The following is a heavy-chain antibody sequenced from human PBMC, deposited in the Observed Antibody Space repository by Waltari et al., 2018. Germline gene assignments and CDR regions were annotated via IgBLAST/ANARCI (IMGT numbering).Heavy chain of an antibody. CDR2: IDNSGST. D-gene: IGHD4-17*01. V-gene: IGHV4-61*09. Sequence: QVQLQESGPGLVKPSQTLSLTCTVSGGSISSGSYYWSWIRQPAGTGLEWIGYIDNSGSTNYNPSLKSRVTISVDTSKNQFSLKLGSVTAADTAVYYCARETYGDPHFDYWGQGTLVTVSS. CDR1: GGSISSGSYY. J-gene: IGHJ4*02. CDR3: ARETYGDPHFDY.